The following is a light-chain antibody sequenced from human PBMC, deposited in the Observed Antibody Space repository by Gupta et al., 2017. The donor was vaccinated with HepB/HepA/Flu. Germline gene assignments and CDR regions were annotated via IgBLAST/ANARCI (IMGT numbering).Light chain of an antibody. CDR3: SSYTSSSANVV. CDR2: DVS. J-gene: IGLJ2*01. V-gene: IGLV2-14*03. Sequence: SALTQPASVSGSPGQSITISCTGTSSDVGNYNYVFWYQQHPGKAPKLLIYDVSDRPSGVSDRFSGSKSGNTASLTIAGLQAEDEADYHCSSYTSSSANVVFGGGTKLTVL. CDR1: SSDVGNYNY.